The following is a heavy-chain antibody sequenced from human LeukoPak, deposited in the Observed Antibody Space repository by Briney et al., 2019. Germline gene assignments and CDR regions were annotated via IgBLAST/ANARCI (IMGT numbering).Heavy chain of an antibody. CDR3: ARHGYNWTAAHFDY. D-gene: IGHD5-24*01. V-gene: IGHV4-39*01. CDR1: GGSIGSSSYY. CDR2: IYYSGST. J-gene: IGHJ4*02. Sequence: SETLSLTCTVSGGSIGSSSYYWGWIRQPPGKGLEWIGSIYYSGSTYYNPSLKSRVTISVDTSKNQFSLKLSSVTAADTAVYYCARHGYNWTAAHFDYWGQGTLVTVSS.